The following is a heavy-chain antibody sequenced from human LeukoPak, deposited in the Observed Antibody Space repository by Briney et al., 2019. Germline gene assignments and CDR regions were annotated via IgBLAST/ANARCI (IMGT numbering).Heavy chain of an antibody. J-gene: IGHJ4*02. CDR1: GFTFSSYA. V-gene: IGHV3-23*01. CDR2: ISGSGGST. Sequence: GGSLRLSCAASGFTFSSYAMSWVRQAPGKGLEWVSAISGSGGSTYYADSVKGRFTIYRDNSKNTLYLQMNSLRAEDTAVYYCAKPLRVMVRGAVDYWGQGTLVTVSS. CDR3: AKPLRVMVRGAVDY. D-gene: IGHD3-10*01.